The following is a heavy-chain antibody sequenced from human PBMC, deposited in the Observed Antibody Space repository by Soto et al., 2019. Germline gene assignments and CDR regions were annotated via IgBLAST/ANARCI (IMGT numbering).Heavy chain of an antibody. CDR2: ISGSGGST. V-gene: IGHV3-23*01. CDR1: GFTFSSYA. Sequence: GGSLRLSCAASGFTFSSYAMGWVRQAPGKGLEWVSAISGSGGSTYYADSVKGRFTISRDNSKNTLYLQMNSLRAEDTAVYYCAKDKWSSSWTGPPSGPWGQGTLVTVSS. J-gene: IGHJ5*02. D-gene: IGHD6-13*01. CDR3: AKDKWSSSWTGPPSGP.